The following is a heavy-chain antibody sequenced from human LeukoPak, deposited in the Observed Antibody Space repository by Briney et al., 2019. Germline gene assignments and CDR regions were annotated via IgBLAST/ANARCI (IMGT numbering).Heavy chain of an antibody. CDR2: ISAYNGNT. J-gene: IGHJ4*02. D-gene: IGHD6-19*01. V-gene: IGHV1-18*01. Sequence: ASVKVSCKASGCTFTSYGISWVRQAPGQGLEWMGWISAYNGNTNYAQKLQGRVTMTTDTSTSTAYMELSSLRSEDTAVYYCATEYSSGWVDYWGQGTLVTVSS. CDR1: GCTFTSYG. CDR3: ATEYSSGWVDY.